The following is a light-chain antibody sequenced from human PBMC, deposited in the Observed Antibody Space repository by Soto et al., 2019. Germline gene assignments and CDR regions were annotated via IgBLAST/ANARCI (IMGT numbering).Light chain of an antibody. V-gene: IGKV3-20*01. CDR1: QTVSSNY. CDR2: GVS. CDR3: QQYTSSPYT. Sequence: EIVLTQSPGTLSLSPGERATLSCRASQTVSSNYLAWHQQKPGQAPRLLIYGVSSRATGIPDRFSGSGSGTDFTLTISRLEAEDFAVYYCQQYTSSPYTFGQGTKVDIK. J-gene: IGKJ2*01.